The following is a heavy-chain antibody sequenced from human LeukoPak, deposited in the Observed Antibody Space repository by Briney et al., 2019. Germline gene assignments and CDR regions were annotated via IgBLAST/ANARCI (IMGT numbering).Heavy chain of an antibody. Sequence: GRSLRLSCAASGFTFDDYAMHWVRQAPGKGLEWVSGISWNSGSIGYADSAKGRFTISRDNAKNSLYLQMNSLRAEDTALYYCAKDMRYSSSWLFDYWGQGTLVTVSS. V-gene: IGHV3-9*01. CDR3: AKDMRYSSSWLFDY. J-gene: IGHJ4*02. D-gene: IGHD6-13*01. CDR1: GFTFDDYA. CDR2: ISWNSGSI.